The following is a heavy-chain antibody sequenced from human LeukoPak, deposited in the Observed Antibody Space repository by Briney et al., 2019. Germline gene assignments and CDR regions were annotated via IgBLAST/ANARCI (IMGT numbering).Heavy chain of an antibody. CDR3: AREGTTVCIDY. J-gene: IGHJ4*02. D-gene: IGHD4-17*01. CDR2: ISSGSSYI. V-gene: IGHV3-21*01. Sequence: PGGSLRLSCAASGFTFSSYSINWVRQAPGKGLEWVSFISSGSSYIYYADSVKGRFTISRDNAKNSLYLQMNSLRAEDTAVYYCAREGTTVCIDYWGQGTLVTVSS. CDR1: GFTFSSYS.